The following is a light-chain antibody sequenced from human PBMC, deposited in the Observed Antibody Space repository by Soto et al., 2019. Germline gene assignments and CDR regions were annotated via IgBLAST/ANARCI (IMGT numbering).Light chain of an antibody. V-gene: IGLV2-11*01. CDR3: CSYAGNYNFWV. CDR1: NSDIGGYNY. Sequence: QSALTQPRSVSGSPGQSVTISCTGTNSDIGGYNYVSWYQQHPGKAPKVMIYDVSRRPSGVPDRFSASKSVNTASLTISGLQAEDEADYYCCSYAGNYNFWVFGGGTTLTVL. J-gene: IGLJ3*02. CDR2: DVS.